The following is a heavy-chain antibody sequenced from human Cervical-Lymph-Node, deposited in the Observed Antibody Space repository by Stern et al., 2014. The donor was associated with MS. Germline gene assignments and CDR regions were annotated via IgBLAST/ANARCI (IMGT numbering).Heavy chain of an antibody. D-gene: IGHD4-23*01. Sequence: QMQLVQSGAEVKKPGASVKVSCKASQYTFTSYHMHWVRQAPGQGLEWMGIINPNGGSTSYAQNFQGRVTMTRDTSTSTAYMELSGLRSEDTAVYYCTREKYGGNYLDYWGQGTLVTVSS. CDR1: QYTFTSYH. CDR3: TREKYGGNYLDY. CDR2: INPNGGST. J-gene: IGHJ4*02. V-gene: IGHV1-46*03.